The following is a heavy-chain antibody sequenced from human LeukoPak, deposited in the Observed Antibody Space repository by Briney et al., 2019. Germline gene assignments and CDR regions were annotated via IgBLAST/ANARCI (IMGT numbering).Heavy chain of an antibody. V-gene: IGHV1-18*01. Sequence: ASVNVSCKASGYTFTSYGISWVRQAAGQGLEWMGWISAYNGNTNYAQKLQGRVTMTTDTSTSTAYMELRSLRSDDTAVYYCARESSPYDSSGYPSGGAFDIWGQGTMVTVSS. J-gene: IGHJ3*02. CDR1: GYTFTSYG. CDR3: ARESSPYDSSGYPSGGAFDI. CDR2: ISAYNGNT. D-gene: IGHD3-22*01.